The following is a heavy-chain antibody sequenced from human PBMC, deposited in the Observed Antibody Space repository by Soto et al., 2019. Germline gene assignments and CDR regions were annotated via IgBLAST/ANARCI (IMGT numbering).Heavy chain of an antibody. D-gene: IGHD3-16*02. CDR3: ARATNLYDYVWGSYRWSGWFDP. Sequence: QVQLQQWGAGLLKPSETLSLTCAVYGGSFSGYYWSWIRQPPGKGLEWIGEINHSGSTNYNPSLKSRVTISVDTSKNQFSLKLSSVTAADTAVYYCARATNLYDYVWGSYRWSGWFDPWGHGTLVTVSS. CDR2: INHSGST. CDR1: GGSFSGYY. J-gene: IGHJ5*02. V-gene: IGHV4-34*01.